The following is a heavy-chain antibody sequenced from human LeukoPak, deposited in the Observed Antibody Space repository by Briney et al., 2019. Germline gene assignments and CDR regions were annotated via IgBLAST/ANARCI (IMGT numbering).Heavy chain of an antibody. J-gene: IGHJ5*02. V-gene: IGHV4-61*02. CDR2: IYTSGST. CDR1: GGSISSGSYY. CDR3: ARELSGYCSSASCYREYNWFYP. Sequence: SETLSLTCTAAGGSISSGSYYWSWIRQPAGKGLEWIGRIYTSGSTNSNPSLKSRVTISVDKSRNQFSLKLSSVTAADSGVYYCARELSGYCSSASCYREYNWFYPWGQGNLVTVSS. D-gene: IGHD2-2*02.